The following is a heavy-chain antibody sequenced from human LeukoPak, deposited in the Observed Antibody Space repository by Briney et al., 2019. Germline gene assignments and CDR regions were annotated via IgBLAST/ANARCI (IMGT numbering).Heavy chain of an antibody. CDR3: ARGVAAAGTDWFDP. V-gene: IGHV4-4*02. CDR2: IYHSGST. Sequence: PSETLSLTCAVSGGSISSSNWWSWVRQPPGKGLEWIGEIYHSGSTNYNPSRKSRVTISVDKSKNQFSLKLSSVTAADTAVYYCARGVAAAGTDWFDPWGQGTLVTVSS. D-gene: IGHD6-13*01. CDR1: GGSISSSNW. J-gene: IGHJ5*02.